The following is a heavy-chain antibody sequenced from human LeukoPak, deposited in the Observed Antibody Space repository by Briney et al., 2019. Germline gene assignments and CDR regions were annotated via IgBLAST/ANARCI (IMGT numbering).Heavy chain of an antibody. V-gene: IGHV3-30*18. CDR1: GFTFSSYG. CDR3: AKAEAGTWGTYYFDY. J-gene: IGHJ4*02. CDR2: ISYDGSNK. Sequence: GGSLRLSCAASGFTFSSYGMHWVRQAPGKGLEWVAVISYDGSNKYYADSVKGRFTISRDNSKNTLYLQMNSLRAEDTAVYYCAKAEAGTWGTYYFDYWGQGTLVTVSP. D-gene: IGHD1-1*01.